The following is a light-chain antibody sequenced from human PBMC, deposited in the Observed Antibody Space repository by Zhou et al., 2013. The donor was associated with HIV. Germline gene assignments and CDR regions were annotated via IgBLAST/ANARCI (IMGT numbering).Light chain of an antibody. J-gene: IGKJ2*01. Sequence: DIQLTQSPSSVSASVGDRVTITCRASQGINRWLAWYQQKPGKAPKLLIYATSNLQSGVPSRFSGSESGTDFTLTISSLQPEDFATYYCQQANSFPYTFGQGTKLEIK. CDR2: ATS. V-gene: IGKV1-12*01. CDR3: QQANSFPYT. CDR1: QGINRW.